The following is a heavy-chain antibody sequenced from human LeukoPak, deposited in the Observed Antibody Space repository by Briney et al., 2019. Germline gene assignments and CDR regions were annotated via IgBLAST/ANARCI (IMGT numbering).Heavy chain of an antibody. Sequence: PGGSLRLSCAASGFIFNIYGLVWVRQAPGKGLEWVSAISNDGGGTTHADFVKGRFSVSRDNSKNTLFLQMNSLRAEDTALYYCAKATSAYFFDLWGQGTLVTVSS. CDR2: ISNDGGGT. D-gene: IGHD3-22*01. V-gene: IGHV3-23*01. CDR3: AKATSAYFFDL. CDR1: GFIFNIYG. J-gene: IGHJ4*02.